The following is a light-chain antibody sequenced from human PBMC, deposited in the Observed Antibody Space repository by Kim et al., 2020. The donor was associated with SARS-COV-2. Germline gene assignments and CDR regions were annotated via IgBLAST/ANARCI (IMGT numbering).Light chain of an antibody. V-gene: IGKV1-33*01. CDR2: DAS. CDR3: QQHDNLPIT. Sequence: ASVGDRVTITCQASQDINSFVNWYQQTQGKAPKLLIYDASNLETGVPSRFSGSGSGTDFTFTISSLQPEDIATYYCQQHDNLPITFGQGTRLEIK. CDR1: QDINSF. J-gene: IGKJ5*01.